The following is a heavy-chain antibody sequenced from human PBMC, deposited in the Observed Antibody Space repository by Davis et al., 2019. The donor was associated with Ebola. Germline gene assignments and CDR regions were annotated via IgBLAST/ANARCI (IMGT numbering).Heavy chain of an antibody. V-gene: IGHV3-23*01. CDR3: VRGCREGDYGFYEGDS. CDR1: GFRFENYA. Sequence: GESLKISCAASGFRFENYAMSWVRQAPGKGLEWVSGTGIGAGRTGYADSVQGRFTISRDNSKNTLYLQMESLRAEDTAVYYCVRGCREGDYGFYEGDSWGQGTLVTVSS. CDR2: TGIGAGRT. J-gene: IGHJ4*02. D-gene: IGHD4-17*01.